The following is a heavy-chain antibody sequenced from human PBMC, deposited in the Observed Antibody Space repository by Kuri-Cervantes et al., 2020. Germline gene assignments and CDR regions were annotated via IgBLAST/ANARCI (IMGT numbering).Heavy chain of an antibody. D-gene: IGHD4-17*01. J-gene: IGHJ4*02. Sequence: GESLKISCAASGFTFSSYGMHWVRQAPGKGLEWVAVISYDGSNKYYAYSVKGRFTISRDNSKNTLYLQMNSLRAEDTAVYYCAKEGEDYGYYWGQGTLVTVSS. CDR2: ISYDGSNK. CDR3: AKEGEDYGYY. V-gene: IGHV3-30*18. CDR1: GFTFSSYG.